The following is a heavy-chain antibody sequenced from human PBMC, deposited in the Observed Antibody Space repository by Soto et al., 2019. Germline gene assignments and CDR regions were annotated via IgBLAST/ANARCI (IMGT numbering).Heavy chain of an antibody. CDR3: ARDYYYGSGSYSGMDV. CDR2: INPNSGGT. J-gene: IGHJ6*02. D-gene: IGHD3-10*01. Sequence: VKVSCKASGYTFTGYYMHWVRQAPGQGLEWMGWINPNSGGTNYAQKFQGWVTMTRDTSISTAYMELSRLRSDDTAVYYCARDYYYGSGSYSGMDVWGQGTTVTVSS. CDR1: GYTFTGYY. V-gene: IGHV1-2*04.